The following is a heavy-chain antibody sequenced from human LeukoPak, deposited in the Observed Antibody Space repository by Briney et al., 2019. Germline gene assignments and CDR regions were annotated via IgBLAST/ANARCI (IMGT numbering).Heavy chain of an antibody. CDR2: IYSGGST. CDR3: AKEHITVTGTGDY. Sequence: PGGSLRLSCAASGFTFSSYAMSWVRQAPGKGLEWVSVIYSGGSTYYADSVKGRFTISRDNSKNTVYLQMNSLRAEDTAVYYCAKEHITVTGTGDYWGQGTLVTVSS. J-gene: IGHJ4*02. CDR1: GFTFSSYA. V-gene: IGHV3-23*03. D-gene: IGHD6-19*01.